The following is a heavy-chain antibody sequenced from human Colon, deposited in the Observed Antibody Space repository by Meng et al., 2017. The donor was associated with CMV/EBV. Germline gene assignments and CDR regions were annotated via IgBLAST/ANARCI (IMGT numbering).Heavy chain of an antibody. CDR3: ARDSGDRPVVTPKDSAFDI. V-gene: IGHV3-21*01. D-gene: IGHD4-23*01. Sequence: GGSLRLSCAASGFTFTDYSLNWVRQAPGKGLEWVSSISSRSTYISYGDSVKGRFTISRDNTNNALYLQMNSLRAEDTAVYYCARDSGDRPVVTPKDSAFDIWGQGTVVTVSS. CDR2: ISSRSTYI. CDR1: GFTFTDYS. J-gene: IGHJ3*02.